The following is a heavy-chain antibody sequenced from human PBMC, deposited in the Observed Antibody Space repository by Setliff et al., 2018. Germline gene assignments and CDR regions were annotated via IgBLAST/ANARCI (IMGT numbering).Heavy chain of an antibody. CDR3: ARDQFSSGWYGAPESYFDR. Sequence: SETLSLTCNVSGDSMYGYYWSWIRQPPGKGLEWIGYIYKSGTTKYNPSLGSRISMSVDTSKNQFSLNLNYVTTADTAVYYCARDQFSSGWYGAPESYFDRWVQGVLVTVSS. V-gene: IGHV4-59*01. CDR1: GDSMYGYY. J-gene: IGHJ4*02. D-gene: IGHD6-19*01. CDR2: IYKSGTT.